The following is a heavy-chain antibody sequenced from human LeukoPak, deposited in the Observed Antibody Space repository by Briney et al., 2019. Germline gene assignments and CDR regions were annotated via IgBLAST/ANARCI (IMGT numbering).Heavy chain of an antibody. CDR2: ISSSSSTI. Sequence: GGSLRLSCAASGFTFSSYSMNWVRQAPGKGLEWVSYISSSSSTIYYADSVKGRFTISRDNAKNSLYLQMNSLRAEDTAVYYCATRPMVRGFDYWGQGTLVTVSS. J-gene: IGHJ4*02. CDR1: GFTFSSYS. D-gene: IGHD3-10*01. CDR3: ATRPMVRGFDY. V-gene: IGHV3-48*01.